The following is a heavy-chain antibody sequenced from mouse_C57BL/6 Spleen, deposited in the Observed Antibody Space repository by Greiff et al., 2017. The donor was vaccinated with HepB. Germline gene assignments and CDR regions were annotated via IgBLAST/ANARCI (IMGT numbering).Heavy chain of an antibody. D-gene: IGHD2-1*01. CDR1: GFTFSDYG. J-gene: IGHJ2*01. V-gene: IGHV5-17*01. CDR3: ARLSYYGNNFYY. Sequence: EVHLVESGGGLVKPGGSLKLSCAASGFTFSDYGMHWVRQAPEKGLEWVAYISSGSSTIYYADTVKGRFTISRDNAKNTLFLQMTSLRSEDTAMYYCARLSYYGNNFYYRGQGTTLSVSS. CDR2: ISSGSSTI.